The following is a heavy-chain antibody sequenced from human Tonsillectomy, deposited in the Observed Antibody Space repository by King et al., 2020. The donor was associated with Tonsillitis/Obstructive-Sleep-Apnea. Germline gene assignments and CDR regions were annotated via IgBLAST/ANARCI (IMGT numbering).Heavy chain of an antibody. CDR2: VHHSGST. D-gene: IGHD6-19*01. Sequence: VQLQQWGAGLLKPSETLSLTCAVYGGSFSGYYWSWVRQPPGKGLEWIGEVHHSGSTNYNPSLKRRVTISVDTSKNQFSLKLSSVTAADTAVYYCAREGSTGWFDYWGQGTLVTVSS. V-gene: IGHV4-34*01. CDR3: AREGSTGWFDY. CDR1: GGSFSGYY. J-gene: IGHJ4*02.